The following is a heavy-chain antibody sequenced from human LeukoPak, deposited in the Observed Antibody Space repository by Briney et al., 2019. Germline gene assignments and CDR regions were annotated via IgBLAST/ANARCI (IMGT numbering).Heavy chain of an antibody. CDR3: VRLQPNSGEWAFDI. D-gene: IGHD6-19*01. CDR1: GGSISSYY. CDR2: ISNGGIT. Sequence: PSETLCLTCTVSGGSISSYYWSWIRQPPGEGLEWIGYISNGGITNYNPSLKSRVTISVHTSKNQLSLKLSSVTAADTAVYHCVRLQPNSGEWAFDIWGQGTMVSVSS. J-gene: IGHJ3*02. V-gene: IGHV4-59*01.